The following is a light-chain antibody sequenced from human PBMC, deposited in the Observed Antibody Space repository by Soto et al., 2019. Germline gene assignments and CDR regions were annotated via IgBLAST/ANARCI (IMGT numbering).Light chain of an antibody. CDR1: QGISSY. J-gene: IGKJ3*01. V-gene: IGKV1-8*01. CDR2: GAS. CDR3: QQYYSYPFT. Sequence: AIRMTQSPSSLSASTGDRVTITCRASQGISSYLAWYQQKPGKAPNLLIYGASTLQSGVPSRFSGSGSGTDFTLTISCLQSEDFASYYCQQYYSYPFTFGPGIKVDIK.